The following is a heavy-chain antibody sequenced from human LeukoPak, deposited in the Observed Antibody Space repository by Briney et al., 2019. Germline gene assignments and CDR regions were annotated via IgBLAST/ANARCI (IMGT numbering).Heavy chain of an antibody. CDR1: GFTFSSYA. V-gene: IGHV3-23*01. D-gene: IGHD1-1*01. CDR2: ISGSGGST. Sequence: GGSLRLSCAASGFTFSSYAMSWVRQAPGKGLEWVSAISGSGGSTYYADSVKGRFTISRDNSKNTLYLQMNSLRAEDTAVYYCARATRIIRGTTGQQFDYWGQGTLVTVSS. CDR3: ARATRIIRGTTGQQFDY. J-gene: IGHJ4*02.